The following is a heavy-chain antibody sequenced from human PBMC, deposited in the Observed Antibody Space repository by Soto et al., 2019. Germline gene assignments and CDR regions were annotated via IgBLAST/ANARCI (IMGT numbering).Heavy chain of an antibody. V-gene: IGHV3-23*01. J-gene: IGHJ4*02. Sequence: GGSLRLSCAASGFTFSSYAMSWVRQAPGKGLEWVSAISGSGGSTYYADSVKGRFTISRDNSKNTLYLQMNSLRAEDTAVYYCAKAPLLIAVAGIYYFDYWGQGTLVTVSS. CDR3: AKAPLLIAVAGIYYFDY. D-gene: IGHD6-19*01. CDR2: ISGSGGST. CDR1: GFTFSSYA.